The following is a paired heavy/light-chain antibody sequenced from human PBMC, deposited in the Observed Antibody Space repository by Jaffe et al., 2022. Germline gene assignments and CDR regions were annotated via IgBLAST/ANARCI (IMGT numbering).Heavy chain of an antibody. Sequence: EVQLVESGGDLVQPGGSLKLSCVASGFVFNDCALHWVRQASGKGLEWVGRIGSKASNFATLEAASVKGRFTISRDESRNTAYLQMNSLKTEDTAVYYCTRDAGSYNWLDPWGQGTLVTVSS. V-gene: IGHV3-73*02. J-gene: IGHJ5*02. CDR3: TRDAGSYNWLDP. D-gene: IGHD3-10*01. CDR1: GFVFNDCA. CDR2: IGSKASNFAT.
Light chain of an antibody. V-gene: IGKV1-17*01. CDR1: QGIRND. CDR3: LQHNTYPWT. J-gene: IGKJ1*01. CDR2: STS. Sequence: DIQMTQSPSSLSASVGDRVTITCRPSQGIRNDLSWYQQKPGKAPKRLIYSTSRLQSGVPSRFSGSGSGTEFTLTISSLQPEDFATYYCLQHNTYPWTFGQGTKVEIK.